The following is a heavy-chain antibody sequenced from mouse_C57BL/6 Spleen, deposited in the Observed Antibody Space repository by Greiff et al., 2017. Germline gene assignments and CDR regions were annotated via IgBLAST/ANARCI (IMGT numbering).Heavy chain of an antibody. Sequence: QVQLQQPGAELVMPGASVKLSCKASGYTFTSYWLHWVKQRPGQGLEWIGEIDPSDSYTNYNHKFKGKSTLTVEKSSSTAYMQLSSLTSVDAAVDDCARMAAYYGSSYGYFDVWGTGTTVTVSA. D-gene: IGHD1-1*01. V-gene: IGHV1-69*01. CDR3: ARMAAYYGSSYGYFDV. CDR2: IDPSDSYT. CDR1: GYTFTSYW. J-gene: IGHJ1*03.